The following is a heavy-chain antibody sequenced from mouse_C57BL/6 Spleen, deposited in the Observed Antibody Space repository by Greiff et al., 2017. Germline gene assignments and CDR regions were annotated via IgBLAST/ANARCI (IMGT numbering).Heavy chain of an antibody. V-gene: IGHV1-26*01. CDR2: INPNNGGT. J-gene: IGHJ3*01. CDR1: GYTFTDYY. D-gene: IGHD2-4*01. Sequence: EVQLQQSGPELVKPGASVKISCKASGYTFTDYYLNWVKQSHGKSLEWIGDINPNNGGTSSNQKFKGKATLTVDKSSSTAYMELRSLTSEDSAVYYCAKSYDDDREGAWFAYWGQGTLVTVSA. CDR3: AKSYDDDREGAWFAY.